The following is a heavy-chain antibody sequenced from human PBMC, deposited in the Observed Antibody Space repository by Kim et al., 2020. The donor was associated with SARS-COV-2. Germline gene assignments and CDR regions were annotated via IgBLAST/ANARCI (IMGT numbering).Heavy chain of an antibody. CDR2: IIPIFGTA. D-gene: IGHD3-16*01. J-gene: IGHJ5*02. Sequence: SVKVSCKASGYTFSSYAISWVRQAPGQGLEWMGGIIPIFGTANYAQKLQGRVTITADESTSTAYMELRSLRSEDTAVYYCARDLCLRHHEAQWSFDPCGQGALVTVS. V-gene: IGHV1-69*13. CDR1: GYTFSSYA. CDR3: ARDLCLRHHEAQWSFDP.